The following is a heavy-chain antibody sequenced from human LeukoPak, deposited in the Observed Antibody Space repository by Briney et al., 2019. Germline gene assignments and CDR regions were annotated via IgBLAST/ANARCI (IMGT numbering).Heavy chain of an antibody. CDR3: ARDLDQYSGRFGGFGHDF. V-gene: IGHV1-18*01. Sequence: ASVKVSCKASGYTFTNYGINWVRQAPGQGLEWMGWISAYNGNTNYAQKLQGRVTMTTDTSTSTAYMELRSLRSDDTAVYYCARDLDQYSGRFGGFGHDFWGQGTLVAISS. D-gene: IGHD1-26*01. CDR2: ISAYNGNT. J-gene: IGHJ4*02. CDR1: GYTFTNYG.